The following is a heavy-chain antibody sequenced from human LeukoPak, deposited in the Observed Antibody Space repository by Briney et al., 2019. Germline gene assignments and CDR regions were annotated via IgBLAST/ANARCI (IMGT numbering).Heavy chain of an antibody. J-gene: IGHJ4*02. D-gene: IGHD3-22*01. Sequence: GESLKISCKGSGXSFTSYWIGWVRQKPGKGLECMGIIFPGDSDTRYSPSFQGKVTISADKSISTAYLQWSSLKASDTAMYYCARRLTYDSRAYYCLDYWGQGILVTVSS. CDR2: IFPGDSDT. CDR3: ARRLTYDSRAYYCLDY. V-gene: IGHV5-51*01. CDR1: GXSFTSYW.